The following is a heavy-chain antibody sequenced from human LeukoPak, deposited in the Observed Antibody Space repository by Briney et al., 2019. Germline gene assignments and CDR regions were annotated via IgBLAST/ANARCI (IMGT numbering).Heavy chain of an antibody. CDR3: ARERYCSSTSCQRLFDP. CDR1: GYIFTNYG. V-gene: IGHV1-18*01. J-gene: IGHJ5*02. D-gene: IGHD2-2*01. CDR2: ISAYNGNT. Sequence: ASVKVSCKASGYIFTNYGISWVRQAPGQGLEWMGWISAYNGNTNYAQKLQGRVTMTTDTSTSTAYMELRSLRSEDTAVYYCARERYCSSTSCQRLFDPWGQGTLVTVSS.